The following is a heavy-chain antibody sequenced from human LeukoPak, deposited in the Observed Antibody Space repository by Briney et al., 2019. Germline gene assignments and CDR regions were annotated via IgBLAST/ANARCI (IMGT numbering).Heavy chain of an antibody. D-gene: IGHD2-8*01. V-gene: IGHV3-53*01. CDR3: ARDMEYVLSLSSFYGMDV. J-gene: IGHJ6*02. Sequence: PGGSLRLSCAASGFTVSSNYMSWVRQAPGKGQEWVSVIYSGGSTYYADSVKGRFTISRDNSKNTLYLQMNSLRAEDTAVYYCARDMEYVLSLSSFYGMDVWGQGTTVTVSS. CDR1: GFTVSSNY. CDR2: IYSGGST.